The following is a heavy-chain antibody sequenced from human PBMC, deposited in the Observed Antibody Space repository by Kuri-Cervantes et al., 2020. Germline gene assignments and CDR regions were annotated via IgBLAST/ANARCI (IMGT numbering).Heavy chain of an antibody. CDR3: ARDPRGSAGRYGPEIGGMDV. CDR2: ISYDGSNK. D-gene: IGHD3-10*01. CDR1: GFTFSSYA. Sequence: GESLKISWAASGFTFSSYAMHWVRQAPGKGLEWVAVISYDGSNKYYADSVKGRFTISRDNSKNTLYLQMNSLRAEDTAVYYCARDPRGSAGRYGPEIGGMDVWGQGTTVTVSS. J-gene: IGHJ6*02. V-gene: IGHV3-30-3*01.